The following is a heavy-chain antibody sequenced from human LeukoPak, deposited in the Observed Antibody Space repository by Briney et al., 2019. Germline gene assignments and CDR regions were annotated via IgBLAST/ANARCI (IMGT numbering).Heavy chain of an antibody. CDR3: ARPAVRGVYHYYYYYMDV. Sequence: GASVKVSCKASGYTFTGYYMHWVRQAPGQGLEWMGRINPSSGGTNYAQKFQGRVTMTRDTSISTAYMELSRLRSDDTAVYYCARPAVRGVYHYYYYYMDVWGKGTTVTISS. V-gene: IGHV1-2*06. CDR2: INPSSGGT. D-gene: IGHD3-10*01. J-gene: IGHJ6*03. CDR1: GYTFTGYY.